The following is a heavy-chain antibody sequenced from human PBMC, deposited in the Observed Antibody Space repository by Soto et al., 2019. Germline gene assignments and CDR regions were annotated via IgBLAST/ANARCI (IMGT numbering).Heavy chain of an antibody. Sequence: GGSLRLSCTASGFTFGDYAMSWVRQAQGKGLEWVGFIRSKAYGGTTEYAASVKGRFTISRDDSKSIAYLQMNSLKTEDTAVYYCTREPITIFGVVTLYYYGMDVWGQGTTVTVSS. CDR3: TREPITIFGVVTLYYYGMDV. CDR1: GFTFGDYA. J-gene: IGHJ6*02. CDR2: IRSKAYGGTT. D-gene: IGHD3-3*01. V-gene: IGHV3-49*04.